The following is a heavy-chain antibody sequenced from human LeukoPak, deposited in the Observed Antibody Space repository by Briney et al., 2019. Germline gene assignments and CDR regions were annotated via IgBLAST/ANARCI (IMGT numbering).Heavy chain of an antibody. D-gene: IGHD2-15*01. J-gene: IGHJ6*03. CDR1: GYTFTSYG. CDR3: ARSRYSNYYFYMDV. Sequence: ASVKVSCKASGYTFTSYGISWVRQAPGQGLEWMGWISAYNGNTNYAQKLQGRVTMTTDTSTSTAYMELRSLRSDDTAVYYCARSRYSNYYFYMDVWGKGTTVTISS. V-gene: IGHV1-18*01. CDR2: ISAYNGNT.